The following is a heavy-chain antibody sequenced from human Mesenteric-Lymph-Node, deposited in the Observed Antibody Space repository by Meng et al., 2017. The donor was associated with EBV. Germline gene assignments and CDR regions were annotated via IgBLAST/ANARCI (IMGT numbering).Heavy chain of an antibody. Sequence: VRPSGTLPLPWAAPGGSSSASTWASCVRQPPGKGLGWFGEIYHSGSTNYNPSLKSRVTISVDKSKNQFSLNLSSVTAADTAVYYCARVGQWLPIDYWGQGTLVTSPQ. J-gene: IGHJ4*02. CDR1: GGSSSASTW. CDR3: ARVGQWLPIDY. D-gene: IGHD6-19*01. V-gene: IGHV4-4*02. CDR2: IYHSGST.